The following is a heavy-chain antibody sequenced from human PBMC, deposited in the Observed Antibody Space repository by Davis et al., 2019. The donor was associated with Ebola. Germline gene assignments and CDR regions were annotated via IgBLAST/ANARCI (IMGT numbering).Heavy chain of an antibody. CDR3: ARDFDGGNYYFDY. CDR1: GGSFSSHP. V-gene: IGHV1-69*13. J-gene: IGHJ4*02. D-gene: IGHD3-9*01. Sequence: SVKVSCKTSGGSFSSHPISWVRQAPRQGLEWMGGIIPIFDTPHYAQKFQGRITITADASTSTAYMELSGLRSGDTATYFCARDFDGGNYYFDYWGPGTPVTVSS. CDR2: IIPIFDTP.